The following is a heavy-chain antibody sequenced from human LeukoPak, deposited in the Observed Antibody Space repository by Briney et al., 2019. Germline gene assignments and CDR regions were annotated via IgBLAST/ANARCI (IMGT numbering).Heavy chain of an antibody. J-gene: IGHJ4*02. CDR1: GGSISSYY. Sequence: SETLSLTCTVSGGSISSYYWSWIRQPPGKGLEWLGHIYYSGSTNYNPSLKRRVTISVDTSKNPFSPKLSSVSAADTGVYYCARGARYYYDCSGYYALPRFDYWGQGTLVTVSS. CDR3: ARGARYYYDCSGYYALPRFDY. CDR2: IYYSGST. V-gene: IGHV4-59*08. D-gene: IGHD3-22*01.